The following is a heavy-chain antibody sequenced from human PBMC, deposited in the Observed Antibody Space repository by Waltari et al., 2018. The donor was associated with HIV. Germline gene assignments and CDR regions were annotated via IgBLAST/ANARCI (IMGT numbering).Heavy chain of an antibody. Sequence: QVRLQQSGPGVMKTSQTLSLTCDVSRDSLSSNTAAGNWVRWSPPRGLEWLGKTFYRSEWRFYYATLLQGRLSISVDISKNQFSLHLTSLNPEDTATYYCVRDSFGFDIWGQGT. CDR3: VRDSFGFDI. J-gene: IGHJ4*03. CDR2: TFYRSEWRF. D-gene: IGHD3-10*01. V-gene: IGHV6-1*01. CDR1: RDSLSSNTAA.